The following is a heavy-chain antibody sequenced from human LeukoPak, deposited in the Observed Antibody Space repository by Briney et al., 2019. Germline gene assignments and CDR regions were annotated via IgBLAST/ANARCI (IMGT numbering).Heavy chain of an antibody. CDR3: ARGDDSGYYDYFDY. CDR2: ISSSSSYI. Sequence: GGSLRLSCAASGFTFGSYSMNWVRQAPGKGLEWVSSISSSSSYIYYADSVKGRFTISRDNAKDSLYLQMNSLRAEDTAVYYCARGDDSGYYDYFDYWGQGALVTVSS. V-gene: IGHV3-21*01. J-gene: IGHJ4*02. D-gene: IGHD3-22*01. CDR1: GFTFGSYS.